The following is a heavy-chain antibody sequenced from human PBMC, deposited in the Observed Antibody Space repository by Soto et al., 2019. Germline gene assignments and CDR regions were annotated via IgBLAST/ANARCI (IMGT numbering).Heavy chain of an antibody. Sequence: SVKVSCKASGGTFSSYTISWVRQAPGQGLEWMGRIIPILGIANYAQKFQGRVTITADKSTSTAYMELSSLRSEDTAVYYCARRELAVAGTFAFDIWGQGTMVTVSS. CDR3: ARRELAVAGTFAFDI. D-gene: IGHD6-19*01. CDR1: GGTFSSYT. J-gene: IGHJ3*02. CDR2: IIPILGIA. V-gene: IGHV1-69*02.